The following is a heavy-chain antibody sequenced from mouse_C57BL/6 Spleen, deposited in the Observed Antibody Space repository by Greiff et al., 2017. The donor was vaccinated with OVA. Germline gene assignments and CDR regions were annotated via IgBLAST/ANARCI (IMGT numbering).Heavy chain of an antibody. CDR1: GYAFSSSW. V-gene: IGHV1-82*01. D-gene: IGHD2-5*01. J-gene: IGHJ2*01. CDR3: ARSGPYSNSYYFDY. Sequence: VQLQQSGPELVKPGASVKISCKASGYAFSSSWMNWVKQRPGKGLEWIGRIYPGDGDTNYNGKFKGKATLTADKSSSTAYMQLSSLTSEDSAVYFCARSGPYSNSYYFDYWGQGTTLTVSS. CDR2: IYPGDGDT.